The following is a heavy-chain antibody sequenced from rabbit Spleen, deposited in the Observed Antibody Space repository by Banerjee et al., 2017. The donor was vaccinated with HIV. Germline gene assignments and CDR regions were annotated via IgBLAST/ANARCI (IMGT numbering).Heavy chain of an antibody. Sequence: QSLEESGGGLVKPGGTLTLTCKASGFSLFSYWMCWVRQAPGKGLQWIACINASTGKPVYATWAKGRFTIPRTSSTTVTLRMTSLTAADTATYFCARDLVAVIGWNFSLWGQGTLVTVS. CDR3: ARDLVAVIGWNFSL. V-gene: IGHV1S40*01. CDR1: GFSLFSYW. D-gene: IGHD1-1*01. CDR2: INASTGKP. J-gene: IGHJ4*01.